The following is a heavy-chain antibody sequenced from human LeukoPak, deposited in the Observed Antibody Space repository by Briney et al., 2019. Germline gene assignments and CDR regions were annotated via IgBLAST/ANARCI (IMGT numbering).Heavy chain of an antibody. D-gene: IGHD6-13*01. CDR3: ARDRSSSWHGDAFDI. Sequence: GGSLRLSCAASGLTVISNYMTWVRQAPGKGLEWVSVIYSGGSKDYADSVKGRFTISRDNSKNTLYLHMSSLRADDTAVYYCARDRSSSWHGDAFDIWGQGTMVTVSS. V-gene: IGHV3-53*01. J-gene: IGHJ3*02. CDR1: GLTVISNY. CDR2: IYSGGSK.